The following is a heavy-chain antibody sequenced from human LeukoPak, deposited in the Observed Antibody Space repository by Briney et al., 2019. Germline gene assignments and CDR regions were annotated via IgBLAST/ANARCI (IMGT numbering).Heavy chain of an antibody. CDR2: ISNDGSKK. J-gene: IGHJ4*02. V-gene: IGHV3-30*18. CDR1: RFTFSSYG. CDR3: AKDRYSYAFEYSDS. D-gene: IGHD5-18*01. Sequence: GGSLRLSCAASRFTFSSYGMHWVRQAPGKGLDWVAVISNDGSKKYYADSVKGRFTISRDNSKNTLSLQVSSLRTEDTAVYYCAKDRYSYAFEYSDSWGQGTLVTVFS.